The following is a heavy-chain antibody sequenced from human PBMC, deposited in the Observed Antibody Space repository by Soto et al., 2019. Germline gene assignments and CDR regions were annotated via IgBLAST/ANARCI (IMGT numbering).Heavy chain of an antibody. CDR2: IRQDGSEK. J-gene: IGHJ5*01. CDR1: GFSFRKLW. CDR3: TSRYLAHCFRSGCSAPYDS. Sequence: EVQLVESGGGLVQPGGSLRLSCAASGFSFRKLWMSWVRQTPGKGLEWVANIRQDGSEKNYVDSVKGRFTISRDNGRNSLYLQMNSMRVEDTAVYYCTSRYLAHCFRSGCSAPYDSWGQGALVTVSS. V-gene: IGHV3-7*05. D-gene: IGHD5-12*01.